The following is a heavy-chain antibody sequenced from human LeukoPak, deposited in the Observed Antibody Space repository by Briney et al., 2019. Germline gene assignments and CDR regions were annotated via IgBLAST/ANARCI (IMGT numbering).Heavy chain of an antibody. D-gene: IGHD6-13*01. J-gene: IGHJ4*02. CDR3: ARDFIAAAGFDY. CDR2: IYYTGGT. V-gene: IGHV4-59*12. Sequence: PSETLSLTCTVSGASISSNYWTWIRQPPGKGLEYIGYIYYTGGTNYNPSLKSRVTISVDTSKNQFSLKLSSVTAADTAVYYCARDFIAAAGFDYWGQGTLVTVSS. CDR1: GASISSNY.